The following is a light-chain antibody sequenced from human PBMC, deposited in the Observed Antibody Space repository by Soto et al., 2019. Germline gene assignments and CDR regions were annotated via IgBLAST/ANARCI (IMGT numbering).Light chain of an antibody. J-gene: IGKJ2*01. CDR3: QQYYMYSYT. Sequence: DIQMTQPSTLSASVGDRVTLHCRASQSISTYLARYQQKPGKAPKVLIYHASNLASGVPSRFSGGGSGTEFTLTISRLQPDDFATYYCQQYYMYSYTFGQGTKLDIK. V-gene: IGKV1-5*01. CDR1: QSISTY. CDR2: HAS.